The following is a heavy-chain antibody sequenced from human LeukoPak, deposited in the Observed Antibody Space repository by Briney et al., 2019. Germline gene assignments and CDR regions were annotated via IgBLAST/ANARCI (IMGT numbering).Heavy chain of an antibody. CDR1: GFTFSSYW. Sequence: SGGSLRLSCAASGFTFSSYWMTWVRQAPGKGLEWVANINPGGSEKFYVDSVKSRFTISRDNAKNSLYLQMNSLRAEDTAVYYCARGILTGLDYFDYWGQGTLVTVSS. CDR3: ARGILTGLDYFDY. CDR2: INPGGSEK. V-gene: IGHV3-7*01. D-gene: IGHD3-9*01. J-gene: IGHJ4*02.